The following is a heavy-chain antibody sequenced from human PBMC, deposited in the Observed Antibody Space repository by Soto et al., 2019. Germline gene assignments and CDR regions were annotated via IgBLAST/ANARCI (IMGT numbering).Heavy chain of an antibody. D-gene: IGHD3-16*01. CDR1: GVSISTDNW. CDR2: NDHTGGT. V-gene: IGHV4-4*02. J-gene: IGHJ3*02. Sequence: QVQLQESGPGLVKPSGTLSVTCAVSGVSISTDNWWSWVRQPPGKGLAWMGENDHTGGTFYNPSLKRPVTGSLDKSIAQFSLRLASVTASDSPVYYCAKNTCYAGTCDTAFRIWGQGTTVTVSP. CDR3: AKNTCYAGTCDTAFRI.